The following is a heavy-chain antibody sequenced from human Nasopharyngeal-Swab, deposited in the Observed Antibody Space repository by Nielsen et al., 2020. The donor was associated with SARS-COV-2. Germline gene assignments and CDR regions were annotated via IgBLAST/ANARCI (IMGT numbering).Heavy chain of an antibody. D-gene: IGHD1-26*01. Sequence: ASVKVPCKASGYTFNSHYMHWVRQAPGQGPEWMGIINPSGGGTSYAQKFQGRVTMTSDMSTTTVYMELSSLRSEDTAVYYCARDCFFDGSDSSVIDHWGQGTSVTVSS. J-gene: IGHJ4*02. V-gene: IGHV1-46*02. CDR1: GYTFNSHY. CDR3: ARDCFFDGSDSSVIDH. CDR2: INPSGGGT.